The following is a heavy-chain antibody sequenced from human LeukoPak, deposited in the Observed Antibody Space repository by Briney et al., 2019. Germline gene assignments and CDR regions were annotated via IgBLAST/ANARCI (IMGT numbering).Heavy chain of an antibody. CDR2: IHHTGTT. CDR1: GYSIGSGYY. CDR3: ARERFCTSTSCSRSYYYMDV. V-gene: IGHV4-38-2*02. D-gene: IGHD2-2*01. Sequence: SETLSLTCSASGYSIGSGYYWGWIRPPPGKGLEWIGSIHHTGTTLYNPSLKSRVTISVDTSRNQFSLKLSSVTAADTAVYYCARERFCTSTSCSRSYYYMDVWGKGTTVTVSS. J-gene: IGHJ6*03.